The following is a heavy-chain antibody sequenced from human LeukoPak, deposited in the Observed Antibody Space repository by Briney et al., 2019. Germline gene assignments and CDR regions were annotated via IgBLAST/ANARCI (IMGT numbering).Heavy chain of an antibody. J-gene: IGHJ5*02. V-gene: IGHV3-11*01. CDR2: IGDSGSIM. Sequence: GRSLRLSCAASGFTFSDYYMSWIRQAPGKGPEWLTYIGDSGSIMSYADSVRGRFTISRDNAKNSLSLQMTSLRAEDTAVYYCARGGVLGGYFFPWGQGTLVTVSS. D-gene: IGHD3-22*01. CDR3: ARGGVLGGYFFP. CDR1: GFTFSDYY.